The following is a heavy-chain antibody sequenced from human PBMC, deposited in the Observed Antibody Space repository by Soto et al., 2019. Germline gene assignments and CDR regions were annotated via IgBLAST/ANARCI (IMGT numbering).Heavy chain of an antibody. V-gene: IGHV3-48*01. Sequence: EVQLVESGGGLVQPGGSLRLSCAASGFTFSSYSMNWVRQAPGKGLEWVSYISSTSSTLYYAHSVKGRFTISRDNAKNSLYLQMNSVRAEDTAVYYCARDGPGSFDFAYWGQGTLVTVSS. CDR1: GFTFSSYS. CDR3: ARDGPGSFDFAY. J-gene: IGHJ4*02. CDR2: ISSTSSTL. D-gene: IGHD3-10*01.